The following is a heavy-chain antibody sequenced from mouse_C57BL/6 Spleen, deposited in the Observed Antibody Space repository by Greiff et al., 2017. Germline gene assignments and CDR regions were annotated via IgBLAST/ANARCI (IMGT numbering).Heavy chain of an antibody. J-gene: IGHJ2*01. Sequence: ESGPGLVKPSQSLSLTCSVTGYSITSGYYWNWIRQFPGNKLEWMGDISYDGSNNYNPSLKNRISITRDTSKNQFFLKLNSVTTEDTATYYCARDYYFDYWGQGTTLTVSS. CDR2: ISYDGSN. CDR3: ARDYYFDY. V-gene: IGHV3-6*01. CDR1: GYSITSGYY.